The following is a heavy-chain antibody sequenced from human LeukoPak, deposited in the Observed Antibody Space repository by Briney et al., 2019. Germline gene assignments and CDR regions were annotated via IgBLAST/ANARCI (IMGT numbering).Heavy chain of an antibody. CDR2: IKQDGGEK. Sequence: PGGSLRLSCAASGFTFSSYAMSWVRQAPGKGLERVANIKQDGGEKYYVDSVKGRFTISRDNAKNSLYLQMNSLRPEGTAVYYCAGRGDGNLYYFDHWGQGTLVTASS. D-gene: IGHD5-24*01. CDR3: AGRGDGNLYYFDH. J-gene: IGHJ4*02. CDR1: GFTFSSYA. V-gene: IGHV3-7*04.